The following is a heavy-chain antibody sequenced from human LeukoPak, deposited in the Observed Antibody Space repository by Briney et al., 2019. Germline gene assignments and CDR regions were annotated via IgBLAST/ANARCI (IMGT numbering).Heavy chain of an antibody. Sequence: PSETLSLTCTVSGGSISSYYWSWIRQPPGKGLEWIGSINHSGSTYYNPSLKSRVTISVDTSKNQFSLKLSSVTAADTAVYYCARDLYYDVLTGYFGLDAFDIWGQGTMVTVSS. D-gene: IGHD3-9*01. CDR3: ARDLYYDVLTGYFGLDAFDI. CDR1: GGSISSYY. J-gene: IGHJ3*02. CDR2: INHSGST. V-gene: IGHV4-38-2*02.